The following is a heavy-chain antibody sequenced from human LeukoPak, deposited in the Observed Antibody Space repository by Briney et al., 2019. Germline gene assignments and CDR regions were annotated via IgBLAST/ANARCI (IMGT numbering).Heavy chain of an antibody. V-gene: IGHV3-30*04. D-gene: IGHD3-22*01. CDR1: GFTFSSYA. Sequence: PGGSLRLSCADSGFTFSSYAMHWVRQAPGQGLEWVAVISYDGSNKEYADSVKGRFTISGDNSKNTLYLQMNSLRAEDTAVYYCAKVSDSSGYPDFDYWGQGTPVTVSS. CDR3: AKVSDSSGYPDFDY. CDR2: ISYDGSNK. J-gene: IGHJ4*02.